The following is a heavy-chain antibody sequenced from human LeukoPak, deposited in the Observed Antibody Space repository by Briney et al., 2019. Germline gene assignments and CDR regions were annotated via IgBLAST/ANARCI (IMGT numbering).Heavy chain of an antibody. Sequence: PGGSLRLSCAASGFTFSDYYMSWIRQAPGKGLGWVSYISSSGSTIYYADSVKGRFTISRDNAKNSLYLQMNSLRAEDTAVYYCASEGIYDSSGYYDYWGQGTLVTVSS. J-gene: IGHJ4*02. CDR3: ASEGIYDSSGYYDY. CDR2: ISSSGSTI. V-gene: IGHV3-11*01. CDR1: GFTFSDYY. D-gene: IGHD3-22*01.